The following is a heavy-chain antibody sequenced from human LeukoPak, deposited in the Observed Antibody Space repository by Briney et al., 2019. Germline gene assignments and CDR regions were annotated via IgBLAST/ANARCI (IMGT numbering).Heavy chain of an antibody. Sequence: PGGSLRLSCAASGFTFDDYAMHWVRQAPGKGLEWVSGISWNSGSIGYADSVKGRFTISRDNSKNTLYLQMNSLRAEDTAVYYCAKDLRIAVAGRTSAEYFQHWGQGTLVTVSS. V-gene: IGHV3-9*01. J-gene: IGHJ1*01. CDR1: GFTFDDYA. CDR2: ISWNSGSI. D-gene: IGHD6-19*01. CDR3: AKDLRIAVAGRTSAEYFQH.